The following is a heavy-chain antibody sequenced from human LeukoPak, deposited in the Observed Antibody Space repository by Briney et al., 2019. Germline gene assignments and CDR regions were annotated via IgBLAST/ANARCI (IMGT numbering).Heavy chain of an antibody. CDR3: ARDDGWSGYFDY. J-gene: IGHJ4*02. D-gene: IGHD4-17*01. CDR2: ISSSSSYI. V-gene: IGHV3-21*01. Sequence: GGSLRLSCAASGFTFSSYSMNWVRQAPGKGLEWVSSISSSSSYIYYADSVKGRFTISRDNAKNSLYLQMNSLRAEDTAVYYCARDDGWSGYFDYWGQGTLVTVSS. CDR1: GFTFSSYS.